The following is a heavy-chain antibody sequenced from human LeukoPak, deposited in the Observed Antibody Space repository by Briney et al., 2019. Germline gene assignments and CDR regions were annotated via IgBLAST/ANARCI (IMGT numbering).Heavy chain of an antibody. CDR1: GDSISSSTYY. CDR2: IYYSGST. CDR3: ARRGSSFFDY. Sequence: PSETLSLTCTVSGDSISSSTYYWGWIRQPPGKGLEWIGSIYYSGSTYYNPSLKSRVTISVDTSKNQFSLKLSSVTAADTAVYYCARRGSSFFDYRGQGILVTVSS. J-gene: IGHJ4*02. V-gene: IGHV4-39*01. D-gene: IGHD6-13*01.